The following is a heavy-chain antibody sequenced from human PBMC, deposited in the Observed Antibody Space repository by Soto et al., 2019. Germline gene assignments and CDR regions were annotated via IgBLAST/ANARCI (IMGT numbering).Heavy chain of an antibody. Sequence: SETLSLTCTVSGGSISSYYWSWIRQPAGKGLEWIGRIYTSGSTNYNPSLKSRVTMSVDTSKNQFSLKLSSVTAADTAVYYCASMIVGATRAGAFDIWGQGTVVTVSS. CDR1: GGSISSYY. J-gene: IGHJ3*02. CDR3: ASMIVGATRAGAFDI. D-gene: IGHD1-26*01. V-gene: IGHV4-4*07. CDR2: IYTSGST.